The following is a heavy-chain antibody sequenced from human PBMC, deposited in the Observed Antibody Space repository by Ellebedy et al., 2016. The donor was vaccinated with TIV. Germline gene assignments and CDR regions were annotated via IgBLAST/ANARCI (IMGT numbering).Heavy chain of an antibody. D-gene: IGHD5-18*01. Sequence: MPSETLSLACTVSGGSISSAYWSWIRQPPGKGLDWIGNIYYSGSTNYNPSLKSRVTVLVDTSKNQFSLNLKSVTAADKAVYYCAREGKRGYSFGYLDFWGQGILVTVSS. CDR1: GGSISSAY. J-gene: IGHJ4*02. CDR3: AREGKRGYSFGYLDF. V-gene: IGHV4-59*01. CDR2: IYYSGST.